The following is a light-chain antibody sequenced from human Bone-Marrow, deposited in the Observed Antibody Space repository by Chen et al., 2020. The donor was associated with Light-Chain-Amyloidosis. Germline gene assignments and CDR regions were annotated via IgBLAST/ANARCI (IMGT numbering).Light chain of an antibody. J-gene: IGKJ1*01. V-gene: IGKV3-11*01. CDR3: QQRSNWPRT. Sequence: EIVFTQSPATLSLSPGDRVTLSCRASQSVRFSLAWYQQKPGRAPRLLIYDASNRATGLPDRFSGSGSMTDFTLTISSLEPGDFAVYYCQQRSNWPRTFGQGTKVDIK. CDR1: QSVRFS. CDR2: DAS.